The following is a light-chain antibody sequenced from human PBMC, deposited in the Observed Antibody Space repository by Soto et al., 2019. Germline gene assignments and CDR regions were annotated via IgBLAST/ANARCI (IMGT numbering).Light chain of an antibody. CDR3: SSYTSSSTPYV. J-gene: IGLJ1*01. Sequence: QSVLTQPASVSGSPGQSITISCTGTNSDVGGYSYVSWYQQHPVKAPKLMIYEVSNRPSGVSNRFSGSKSDNTASLTISGLQAEDEADYYCSSYTSSSTPYVFGTGTKVTVL. CDR1: NSDVGGYSY. V-gene: IGLV2-14*01. CDR2: EVS.